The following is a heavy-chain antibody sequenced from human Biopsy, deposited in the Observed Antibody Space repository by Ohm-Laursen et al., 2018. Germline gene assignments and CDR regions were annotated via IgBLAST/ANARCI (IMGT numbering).Heavy chain of an antibody. Sequence: GPSVKVSCKASGYTLTGYHAHWVRQAPGLGLEWMGWISAYKGQTSYAPNFQGRLIMSTDTSTGTTYMELRSLRSDDTAMYYCARDSMNKFDLWGQGTLVTVSA. J-gene: IGHJ5*02. V-gene: IGHV1-18*04. CDR2: ISAYKGQT. CDR1: GYTLTGYH. D-gene: IGHD1/OR15-1a*01. CDR3: ARDSMNKFDL.